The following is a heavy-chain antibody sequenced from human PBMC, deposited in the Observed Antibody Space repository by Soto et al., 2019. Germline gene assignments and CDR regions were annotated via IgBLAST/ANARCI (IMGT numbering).Heavy chain of an antibody. CDR3: ARDRSFVTPYGMDV. D-gene: IGHD2-21*02. CDR1: GGSISSSNW. V-gene: IGHV4-4*02. J-gene: IGHJ6*02. Sequence: SETLSLTCAVSGGSISSSNWWSWVRQPPGKGLEWIGEIYHSGSTNYNPSLKSRVTISVDKSKNQFSLKLSSVTAADTAVYYCARDRSFVTPYGMDVWGQGTTVTVSS. CDR2: IYHSGST.